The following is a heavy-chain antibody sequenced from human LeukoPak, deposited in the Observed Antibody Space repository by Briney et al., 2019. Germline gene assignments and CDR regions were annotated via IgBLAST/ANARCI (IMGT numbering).Heavy chain of an antibody. CDR2: ISGGGGST. J-gene: IGHJ6*02. CDR1: GFTFTSYS. CDR3: ARAQVDYNNGPGSQGYYSYGMDV. D-gene: IGHD4-11*01. V-gene: IGHV3-23*01. Sequence: GGSLRLSCAASGFTFTSYSMNWVRQAPGKGLEWVSTISGGGGSTYYADSVKGRFTISRDNSKNTLYLQVNSLRAEDTAVYYCARAQVDYNNGPGSQGYYSYGMDVWGQGTTVTVSS.